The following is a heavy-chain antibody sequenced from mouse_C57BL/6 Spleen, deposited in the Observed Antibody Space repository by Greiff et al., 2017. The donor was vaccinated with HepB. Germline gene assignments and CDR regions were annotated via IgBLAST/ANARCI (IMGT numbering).Heavy chain of an antibody. Sequence: VQLQQSGAELVRPGASVKLSCKASGYTFTDYYINWVKQRPGQGLEWIARIYPGSGNTYYNEKFKGKATLTAEKSSSTAYMQLSSLTSEDSAVYFYASGDYYGSSDFDYWGQGTTLTVSS. CDR2: IYPGSGNT. D-gene: IGHD1-1*01. V-gene: IGHV1-76*01. CDR1: GYTFTDYY. CDR3: ASGDYYGSSDFDY. J-gene: IGHJ2*01.